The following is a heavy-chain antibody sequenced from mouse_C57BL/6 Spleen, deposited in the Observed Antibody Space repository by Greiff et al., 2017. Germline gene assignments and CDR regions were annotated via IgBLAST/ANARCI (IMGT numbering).Heavy chain of an antibody. D-gene: IGHD2-4*01. CDR3: ARGQITTGNWFAY. CDR1: GFTFSSYA. V-gene: IGHV5-4*03. J-gene: IGHJ3*01. Sequence: DVKLVESGGGLVKPGGSLKLSCAASGFTFSSYAMSWVRQTPEKRLEWVATISDGGSYTYYPDNVKGRFTISRDNAKNNLYLQMSHLKSEDTAMYYCARGQITTGNWFAYWGQGTLVTVSA. CDR2: ISDGGSYT.